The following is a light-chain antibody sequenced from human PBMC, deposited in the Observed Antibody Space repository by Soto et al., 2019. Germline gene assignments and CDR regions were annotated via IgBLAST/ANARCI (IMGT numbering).Light chain of an antibody. CDR3: LLYHGAAQV. V-gene: IGLV7-43*01. CDR2: STY. J-gene: IGLJ3*02. CDR1: TGAVTSDYY. Sequence: QTVVTQEPSLTLSPGGTVTLTCASSTGAVTSDYYPNWLQQKPGQAPRSLIHSTYTRHFWTPARFSGSLLGGKAALTVSDVQPEDEADYYCLLYHGAAQVFGGGTKLTVL.